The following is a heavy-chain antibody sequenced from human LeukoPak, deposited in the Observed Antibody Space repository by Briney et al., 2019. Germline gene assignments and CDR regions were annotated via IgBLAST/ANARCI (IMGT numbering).Heavy chain of an antibody. J-gene: IGHJ3*02. Sequence: SETLSLTCTVSGGSISSYYWSWIRQPPGKGLEWIGYIYYSGGTNYSPSLKSRVTISVDTSKNQFSLKLSSVTAADTAVYYCARSEYSYGADAFDIWGQGTMVTVSS. CDR1: GGSISSYY. D-gene: IGHD5-18*01. V-gene: IGHV4-59*01. CDR2: IYYSGGT. CDR3: ARSEYSYGADAFDI.